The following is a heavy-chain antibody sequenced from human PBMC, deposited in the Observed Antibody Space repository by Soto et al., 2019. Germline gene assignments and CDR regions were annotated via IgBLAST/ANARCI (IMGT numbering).Heavy chain of an antibody. CDR2: TSFDGSNK. CDR1: GFTFNNYG. CDR3: AKGEYYYGSGSPYYAMDV. Sequence: ESGGGVVQPGRSLRLSCAASGFTFNNYGMHWVRQAPGKGLEWVAVTSFDGSNKYYADSVKGRFTISRDNSKNTLYLQMNSLRAEDTAVYYCAKGEYYYGSGSPYYAMDVWGQGTTVTVSS. D-gene: IGHD3-10*01. J-gene: IGHJ6*02. V-gene: IGHV3-30*18.